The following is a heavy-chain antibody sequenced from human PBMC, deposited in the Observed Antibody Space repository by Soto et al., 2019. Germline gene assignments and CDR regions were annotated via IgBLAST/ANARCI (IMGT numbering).Heavy chain of an antibody. CDR1: GFTFSSYA. CDR3: AKSYDYYDSSGPLSDFDY. Sequence: GGSLRLSCAASGFTFSSYAMSWVHQAPGKGLEWVSAISGSGGSTYYADSVKGRFTISRDNSKNTLYLQMNSLRAEDTAVYYCAKSYDYYDSSGPLSDFDYWGQGTLVTVSS. J-gene: IGHJ4*02. CDR2: ISGSGGST. V-gene: IGHV3-23*01. D-gene: IGHD3-22*01.